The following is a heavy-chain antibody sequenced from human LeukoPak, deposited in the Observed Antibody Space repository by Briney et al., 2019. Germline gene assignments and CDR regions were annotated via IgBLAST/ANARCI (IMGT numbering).Heavy chain of an antibody. J-gene: IGHJ4*02. D-gene: IGHD2-2*01. V-gene: IGHV1-2*02. Sequence: ASVKVSCKASVYTFTNFYIHWVRQAPGQGLEWMGWMNPNSGDTSYAREFQDRVTMTRDTSLSTAYMELSRLRSVDTAVYFCARRPINCIITNCYVDYWGQGTLVTVSS. CDR1: VYTFTNFY. CDR3: ARRPINCIITNCYVDY. CDR2: MNPNSGDT.